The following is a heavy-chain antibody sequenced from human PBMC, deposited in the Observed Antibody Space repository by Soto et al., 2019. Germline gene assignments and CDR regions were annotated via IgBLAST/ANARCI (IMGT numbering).Heavy chain of an antibody. Sequence: QVQLVESGGGVVQPGRSLRLSCAASGFTFSSYAMHWVRQAPGKGLEWVAVISYDGSNKYYADSVKGRFTISRDNSKNTLYLQMNSLRGEDTAVYYCARETQRKSELRYGLTNYGMDVW. CDR3: ARETQRKSELRYGLTNYGMDV. V-gene: IGHV3-30-3*01. CDR2: ISYDGSNK. J-gene: IGHJ6*01. D-gene: IGHD3-9*01. CDR1: GFTFSSYA.